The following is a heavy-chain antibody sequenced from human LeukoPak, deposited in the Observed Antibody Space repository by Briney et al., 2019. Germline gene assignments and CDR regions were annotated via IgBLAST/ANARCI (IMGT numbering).Heavy chain of an antibody. CDR1: GFTFSRYG. V-gene: IGHV3-33*01. Sequence: PGGSLRLSCAASGFTFSRYGMNRVRQAPGKGLEWVAVIYYDGNGIYYADSVKGRYTISRDNSKDTLYLQMDSLRGEDTAVYYCARNSLAWGTRDIYMDVWGKGTTVTVSS. D-gene: IGHD7-27*01. CDR3: ARNSLAWGTRDIYMDV. J-gene: IGHJ6*03. CDR2: IYYDGNGI.